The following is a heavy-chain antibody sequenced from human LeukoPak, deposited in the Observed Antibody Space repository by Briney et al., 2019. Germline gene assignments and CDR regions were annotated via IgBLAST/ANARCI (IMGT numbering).Heavy chain of an antibody. CDR2: ISGGGGNT. CDR1: GFTFSSYA. V-gene: IGHV3-23*01. D-gene: IGHD4-23*01. CDR3: ANSPYVGDHGGPSA. Sequence: PGRSLRLSCAASGFTFSSYAMSWVRQAPGKGPEWVSAISGGGGNTYYADSVKGRFTISRDDSKNTLFLQMNSLRVEDTAVYYCANSPYVGDHGGPSAWGQGTLVTVSS. J-gene: IGHJ5*02.